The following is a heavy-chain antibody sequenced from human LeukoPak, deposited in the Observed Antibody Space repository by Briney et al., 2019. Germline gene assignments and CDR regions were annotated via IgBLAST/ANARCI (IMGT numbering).Heavy chain of an antibody. CDR3: ARRPELYDYGMDV. D-gene: IGHD6-25*01. J-gene: IGHJ6*02. Sequence: SVKVSCKASGGTFSSYAISWVRQAPGQGLEWMGGIIPIFGTANYAQKFQGRVTITADESTSTAYLELSSLRSEDTAVYYCARRPELYDYGMDVWGQGTTVTVSS. V-gene: IGHV1-69*13. CDR2: IIPIFGTA. CDR1: GGTFSSYA.